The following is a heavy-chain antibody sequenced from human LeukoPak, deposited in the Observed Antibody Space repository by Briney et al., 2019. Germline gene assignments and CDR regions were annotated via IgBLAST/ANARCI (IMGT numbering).Heavy chain of an antibody. D-gene: IGHD6-13*01. J-gene: IGHJ4*02. Sequence: PSETLSLTCTVSGGSISSGSYYWSWIRQPAGKGLEWIGRIYTSGSTNYNPSLKSRVTISVDTSKNQFSLKLSSVTAADTAVYYCATRIAAADFWGQGTLVTVSS. CDR1: GGSISSGSYY. V-gene: IGHV4-61*02. CDR3: ATRIAAADF. CDR2: IYTSGST.